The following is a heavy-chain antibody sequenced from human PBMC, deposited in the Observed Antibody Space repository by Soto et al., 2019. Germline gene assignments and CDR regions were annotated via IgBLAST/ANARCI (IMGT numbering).Heavy chain of an antibody. Sequence: SETLSLTCTVSGGALSSGGHYWSWIRQLPGKGLEWIGYIYHRGRTDYNPSLKSRATISEDTSKNQFSLTVRSVTAADTAIYFCASAHEYGDYVHWGQGILVTVSS. CDR1: GGALSSGGHY. J-gene: IGHJ4*02. V-gene: IGHV4-31*03. CDR2: IYHRGRT. D-gene: IGHD4-17*01. CDR3: ASAHEYGDYVH.